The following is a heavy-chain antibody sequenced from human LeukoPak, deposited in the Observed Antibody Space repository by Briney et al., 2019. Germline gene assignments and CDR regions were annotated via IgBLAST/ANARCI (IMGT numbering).Heavy chain of an antibody. V-gene: IGHV1-69*06. Sequence: ASVKVSCKASGGTFSSYAISWVRQAPGQGLERMGGIIPIFGTANYAQKFQGRVTITADKSTSTAYMELSSLRSEDTAVYYCARGMDSYGYPPDYWGQGTLVTVSS. CDR3: ARGMDSYGYPPDY. D-gene: IGHD5-18*01. CDR1: GGTFSSYA. J-gene: IGHJ4*02. CDR2: IIPIFGTA.